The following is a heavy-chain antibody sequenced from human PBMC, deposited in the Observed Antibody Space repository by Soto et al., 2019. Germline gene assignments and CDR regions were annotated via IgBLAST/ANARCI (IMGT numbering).Heavy chain of an antibody. CDR3: ARGSCSSTSCYKEYYFDL. CDR2: IIPMFGTS. D-gene: IGHD2-2*02. CDR1: GGTFSGYA. Sequence: QVQLVQSGAEVKKPWSSAKVSCKASGGTFSGYAISWVRQAPVQGLEWMGEIIPMFGTSNYAQKFQGRVTITADESTSTAYMELSSLRSEDTAVYYCARGSCSSTSCYKEYYFDLWGQGTLVTVSS. V-gene: IGHV1-69*01. J-gene: IGHJ4*02.